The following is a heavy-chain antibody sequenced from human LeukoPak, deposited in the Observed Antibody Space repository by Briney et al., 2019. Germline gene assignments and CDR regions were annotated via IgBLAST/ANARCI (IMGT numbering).Heavy chain of an antibody. J-gene: IGHJ4*02. V-gene: IGHV3-21*04. D-gene: IGHD3-9*01. CDR1: GFTFSSYS. Sequence: GGSLRLSCAASGFTFSSYSMNWVRQAPGKGLEWVSSISSSSSYIYYAESVKGRFTISRDNAKNSLYLQMNSLRADDTAVYYCAVGFDILTGYHSHYWGQGTLVTVSS. CDR2: ISSSSSYI. CDR3: AVGFDILTGYHSHY.